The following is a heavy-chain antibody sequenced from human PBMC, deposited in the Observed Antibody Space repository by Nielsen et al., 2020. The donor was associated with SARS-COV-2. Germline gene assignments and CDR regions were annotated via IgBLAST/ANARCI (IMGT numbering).Heavy chain of an antibody. CDR3: AREPGLPNWFDP. J-gene: IGHJ5*02. CDR1: GGSISSSSYY. V-gene: IGHV4-39*07. CDR2: IYYSGST. Sequence: SETPSLTCTVSGGSISSSSYYWGWIRQPPGKGLEWIGSIYYSGSTYYNPSLKSRVTISVDTSKNQFSLKLSSVTAADTAVYYCAREPGLPNWFDPWGQGTLVTVSS. D-gene: IGHD1-14*01.